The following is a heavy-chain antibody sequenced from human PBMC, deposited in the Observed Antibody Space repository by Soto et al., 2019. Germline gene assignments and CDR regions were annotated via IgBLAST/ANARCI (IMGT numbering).Heavy chain of an antibody. V-gene: IGHV1-8*01. J-gene: IGHJ5*02. CDR2: MNPNSGNT. CDR1: GYTFTSYD. Sequence: ASVKVSCKASGYTFTSYDINWVRQATGQGLEWMGWMNPNSGNTGYAQKFQGRVTMTRNTSISTAYMELSSLRSDDTAVYYCAKLGYCSGGSCCDDVWFDPWGQGTLVTVSS. D-gene: IGHD2-15*01. CDR3: AKLGYCSGGSCCDDVWFDP.